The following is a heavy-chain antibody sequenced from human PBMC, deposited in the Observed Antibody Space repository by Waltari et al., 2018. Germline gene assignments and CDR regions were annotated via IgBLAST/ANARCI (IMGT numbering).Heavy chain of an antibody. V-gene: IGHV1-69*02. CDR3: ARSGEMKGTVDY. CDR2: IIPFLGIS. Sequence: VQLVQSGAEVKKPGSSVKVSCKASGGTFSTYTVTWVRQAPGQGLEWMGSIIPFLGISKYAQSLQARLTITVDQSTNTGYMELNNLRPEDTGVYYCARSGEMKGTVDYWGQGTLVTVSS. D-gene: IGHD1-1*01. CDR1: GGTFSTYT. J-gene: IGHJ4*02.